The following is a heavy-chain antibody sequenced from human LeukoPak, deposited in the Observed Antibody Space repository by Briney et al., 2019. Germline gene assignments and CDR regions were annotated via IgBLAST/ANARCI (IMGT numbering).Heavy chain of an antibody. Sequence: SETLSLTCAVSGGSFSGYYWSWIRQPPGKGLEWIGEINHSGSNNYNPSLKSRVAISVDTSKNQFSLKLSSVTAADTAVYYCATRGGYCSGGSCYHFDYWGQGTLVTVSS. V-gene: IGHV4-34*01. D-gene: IGHD2-15*01. CDR2: INHSGSN. CDR1: GGSFSGYY. J-gene: IGHJ4*02. CDR3: ATRGGYCSGGSCYHFDY.